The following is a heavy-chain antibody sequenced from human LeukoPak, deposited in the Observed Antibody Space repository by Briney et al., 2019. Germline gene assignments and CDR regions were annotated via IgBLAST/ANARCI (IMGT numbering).Heavy chain of an antibody. J-gene: IGHJ4*02. V-gene: IGHV3-7*05. CDR2: INQGGSEK. D-gene: IGHD6-19*01. CDR3: VRDGSGYDY. CDR1: GFTFSNYW. Sequence: GWSLRLSCAASGFTFSNYWMSWVRQAPGKGLEWVANINQGGSEKYYLNSVKGRFTISRDNAKNSLYLQMSSLRTDDTAIYYCVRDGSGYDYWGQGTLVTVSS.